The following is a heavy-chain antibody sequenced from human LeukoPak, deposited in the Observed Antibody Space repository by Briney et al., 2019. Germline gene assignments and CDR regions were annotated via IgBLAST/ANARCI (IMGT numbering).Heavy chain of an antibody. V-gene: IGHV5-51*01. D-gene: IGHD3-3*01. J-gene: IGHJ5*02. CDR1: GYSFTSYW. Sequence: GESLRISCKGSGYSFTSYWIGWVRQMPGKGLEWMGIIYPGDSDTRYSPSFQGQVTISADKSISTAYLQWSSLKASDTAMCYCARRGLRFLSWTGWFDPWGQGTLVTVSS. CDR3: ARRGLRFLSWTGWFDP. CDR2: IYPGDSDT.